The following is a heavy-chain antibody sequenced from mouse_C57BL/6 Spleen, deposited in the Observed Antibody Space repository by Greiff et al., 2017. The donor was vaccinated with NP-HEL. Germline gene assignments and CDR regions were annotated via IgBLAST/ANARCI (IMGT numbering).Heavy chain of an antibody. CDR1: GFTFSDYG. V-gene: IGHV5-17*01. Sequence: EVMLVESGGGLVKPGGSLKLSCAASGFTFSDYGMHWVRQAPEKGLEWVAYISSGSSTIYYADTVKGRFTISRDNAKNTLFLQMTSLRSEDTAMYYCARTTTVVSYWYFDVWGTGTTVTVSS. CDR2: ISSGSSTI. D-gene: IGHD1-1*01. J-gene: IGHJ1*03. CDR3: ARTTTVVSYWYFDV.